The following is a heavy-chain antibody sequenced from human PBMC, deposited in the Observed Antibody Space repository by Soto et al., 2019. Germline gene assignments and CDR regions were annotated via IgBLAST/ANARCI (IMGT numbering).Heavy chain of an antibody. D-gene: IGHD1-26*01. CDR2: ISAYNGNT. CDR3: ASGSYSSFDY. Sequence: ASVKVSCKASGYTFASYAISWIRQAPGQGLEWMGWISAYNGNTNYAQKLQGRVTMTTDTSTSTAYMELRSLRSEDTAVYYCASGSYSSFDYWGQGTLVTVSS. CDR1: GYTFASYA. J-gene: IGHJ4*02. V-gene: IGHV1-18*01.